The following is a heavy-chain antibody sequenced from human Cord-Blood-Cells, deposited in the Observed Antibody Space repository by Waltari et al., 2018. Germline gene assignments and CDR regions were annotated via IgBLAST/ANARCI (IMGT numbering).Heavy chain of an antibody. D-gene: IGHD6-25*01. CDR1: GGTFRRYA. Sequence: QVQLVQSGAEVKKPGSSVKVSCKASGGTFRRYAISWVRQAPGQGLEWMGGIIPIFGTANYAQKFQGRVTITADESTSTAYMELSSLRSEDTAVYYCARGAARYYYYGMDVWGQGTTVTVSS. V-gene: IGHV1-69*01. CDR3: ARGAARYYYYGMDV. J-gene: IGHJ6*02. CDR2: IIPIFGTA.